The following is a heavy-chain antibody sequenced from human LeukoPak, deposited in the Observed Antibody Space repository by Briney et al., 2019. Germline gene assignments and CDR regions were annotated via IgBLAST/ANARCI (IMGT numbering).Heavy chain of an antibody. J-gene: IGHJ4*02. CDR3: ARGNQGGWLDY. CDR2: ISGSGSST. Sequence: GGSLRLSCAASGFTFRVYAMTWVRQAPGKGLEWVSGISGSGSSTYSADSVKGRFTISRDNSKNTLYLQMNSLRAEDTAVYYCARGNQGGWLDYWGQGTLVTVSS. D-gene: IGHD6-19*01. CDR1: GFTFRVYA. V-gene: IGHV3-23*01.